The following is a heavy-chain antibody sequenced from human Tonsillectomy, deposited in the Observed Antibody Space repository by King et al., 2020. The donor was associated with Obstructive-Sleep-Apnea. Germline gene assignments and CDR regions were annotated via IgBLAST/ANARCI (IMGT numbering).Heavy chain of an antibody. CDR3: ARGGGSSAYFFDY. J-gene: IGHJ4*02. CDR2: INHSGCT. V-gene: IGHV4-34*01. Sequence: VQLQQWGAGLLKPSETLSLTCAVDVGSCSYYSWSWIRQPPGKGLEWIVEINHSGCTKYNPSHKFRVTLSVYTSKNQLSLNLSSVTAADTAVYYCARGGGSSAYFFDYWGQGTLVTVSS. D-gene: IGHD3-22*01. CDR1: VGSCSYYS.